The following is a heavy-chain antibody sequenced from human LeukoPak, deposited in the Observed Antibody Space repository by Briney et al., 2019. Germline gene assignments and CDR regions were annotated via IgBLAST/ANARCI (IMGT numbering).Heavy chain of an antibody. CDR3: ARDRSSGWYDY. D-gene: IGHD6-19*01. V-gene: IGHV3-21*01. CDR1: GFTFSTYS. Sequence: GGSLRLSCAASGFTFSTYSMNWVRQAPGRGLEWVSSITGSSSYIYYADSMKGRFTISRDDAKNSLYLQMSSLRAEDTAVYYCARDRSSGWYDYWGQGTLVTVSS. CDR2: ITGSSSYI. J-gene: IGHJ4*02.